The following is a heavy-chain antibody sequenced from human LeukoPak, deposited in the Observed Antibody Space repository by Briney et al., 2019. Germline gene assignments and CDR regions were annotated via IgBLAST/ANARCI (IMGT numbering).Heavy chain of an antibody. CDR3: ARATGYSSSRYGSGYYYYMDV. V-gene: IGHV1-46*01. Sequence: ASVKVSCKASGYTFTSYYMHWVRQAPGQGLEWMGIINPSGGSTSYAQKLQGRVTMTTDTSTSTAYMELRSLRSDDTAVYYCARATGYSSSRYGSGYYYYMDVWGKGTTVTISS. CDR2: INPSGGST. J-gene: IGHJ6*03. CDR1: GYTFTSYY. D-gene: IGHD6-13*01.